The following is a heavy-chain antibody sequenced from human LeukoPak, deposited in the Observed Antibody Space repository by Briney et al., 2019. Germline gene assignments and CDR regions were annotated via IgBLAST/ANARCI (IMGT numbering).Heavy chain of an antibody. V-gene: IGHV4-59*12. CDR2: IYSSGST. CDR3: ARDPLSVTTTPYYYYGMDV. CDR1: GGSISSYY. J-gene: IGHJ6*02. Sequence: PSETLSLTCTVSGGSISSYYWSWIRQPPGKGLEWIGYIYSSGSTNYNPSLKSRVTMSVDTSKNQFSLKLSSVTAADTAVYYCARDPLSVTTTPYYYYGMDVWGQGTTVTVSS. D-gene: IGHD4-17*01.